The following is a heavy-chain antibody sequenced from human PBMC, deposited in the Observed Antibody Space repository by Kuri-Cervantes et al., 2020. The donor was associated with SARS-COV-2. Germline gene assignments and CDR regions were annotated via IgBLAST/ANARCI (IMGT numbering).Heavy chain of an antibody. Sequence: LSLTCAASGFTLSSYGMHWVRQAPGKGLEWVAVIWYDGSNKYYADSVKGRFTISRDNSKNTLYLQMNSLRAEDTAVYYCARDIYYDSSGQYYGMDVWGQGTTVTVSS. D-gene: IGHD3-22*01. CDR1: GFTLSSYG. CDR2: IWYDGSNK. V-gene: IGHV3-33*01. J-gene: IGHJ6*02. CDR3: ARDIYYDSSGQYYGMDV.